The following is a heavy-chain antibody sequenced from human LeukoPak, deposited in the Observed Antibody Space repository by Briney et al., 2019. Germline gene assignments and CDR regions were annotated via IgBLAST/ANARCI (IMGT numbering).Heavy chain of an antibody. D-gene: IGHD2-2*01. V-gene: IGHV4-4*07. CDR3: ARHRRGYCSSTSCYDERVDP. Sequence: PSETLSLTCTVSGGSISSYYWSWIRQPAGKGLEWIGRIYTSGSTNYNPSLKSRVTISVDTSKNQFSLKLSSVTAADTAVYYCARHRRGYCSSTSCYDERVDPWGQGTLVTVSS. CDR1: GGSISSYY. J-gene: IGHJ5*02. CDR2: IYTSGST.